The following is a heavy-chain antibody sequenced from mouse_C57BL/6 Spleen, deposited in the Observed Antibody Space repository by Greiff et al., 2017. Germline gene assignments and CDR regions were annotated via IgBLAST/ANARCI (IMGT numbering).Heavy chain of an antibody. CDR1: GYAFSSSW. V-gene: IGHV1-55*01. J-gene: IGHJ4*01. CDR2: IYPGSGST. CDR3: AMRSYAMDY. Sequence: VQLQQSGPELVKPGASVTISCKASGYAFSSSWITWVKQRPGQGLEWIGDIYPGSGSTNYNEKFKSKATLTVDTSSSTAYMQLSSLTSEDSAVYYCAMRSYAMDYGGQGTSVTVSS.